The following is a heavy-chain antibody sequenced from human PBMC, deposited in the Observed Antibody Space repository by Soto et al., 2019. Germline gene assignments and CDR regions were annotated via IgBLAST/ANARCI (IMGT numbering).Heavy chain of an antibody. V-gene: IGHV1-18*01. CDR1: GYSFTSNG. J-gene: IGHJ4*02. CDR2: ISVDKGNT. Sequence: ASVKLSCTASGYSFTSNGISWVRQAPGQGLEWMGWISVDKGNTNYAQKLQGRVTITRDTSASTAYMELSSLRSEDTAVYYCARSSSWPEPPLWYWGQGTLVTVSS. CDR3: ARSSSWPEPPLWY. D-gene: IGHD6-13*01.